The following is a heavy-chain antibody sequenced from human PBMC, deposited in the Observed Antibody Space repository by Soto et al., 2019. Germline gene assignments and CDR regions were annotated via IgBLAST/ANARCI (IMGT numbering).Heavy chain of an antibody. V-gene: IGHV4-59*01. CDR2: IYYSGST. CDR3: ARVIHYYDTSGSYAGYFDY. Sequence: ASENLSLTCTASGGSISSYYRTWIRQPPGTGLEWIGHIYYSGSTSYNPSLKRRVSISVNTSKKDFSLKLSSVNAADTAVYYCARVIHYYDTSGSYAGYFDYWAEESGAPFSS. D-gene: IGHD3-22*01. J-gene: IGHJ4*02. CDR1: GGSISSYY.